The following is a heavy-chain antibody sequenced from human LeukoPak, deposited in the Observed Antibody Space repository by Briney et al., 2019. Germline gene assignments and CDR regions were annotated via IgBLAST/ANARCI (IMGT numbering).Heavy chain of an antibody. Sequence: PGGSLRLSCAASGFTFSSYGMHWVRQAPGKGLEWVAFTRYDGSNKYYADSVKGRFTISRDNAKNSLYLQMNSLRAEDTAVYYCARDYCTSCRKLDAFDIWGQGTMVTVSS. J-gene: IGHJ3*02. CDR1: GFTFSSYG. CDR2: TRYDGSNK. D-gene: IGHD2-2*01. V-gene: IGHV3-30*02. CDR3: ARDYCTSCRKLDAFDI.